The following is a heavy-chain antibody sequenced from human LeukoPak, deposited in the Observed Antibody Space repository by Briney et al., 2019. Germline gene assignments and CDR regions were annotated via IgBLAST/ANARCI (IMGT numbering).Heavy chain of an antibody. CDR3: VRVDYGSGSALFDY. J-gene: IGHJ4*02. CDR2: IYYSGST. V-gene: IGHV4-30-4*08. CDR1: GGSISSGDYY. Sequence: SETLSLTCTVSGGSISSGDYYWSWIRQPPGKGLEWIGYIYYSGSTYYNPSLKSRVTISVDTSKNQFSLKLSSVTAADTAVYYCVRVDYGSGSALFDYWVQGTLVTVSS. D-gene: IGHD3-10*01.